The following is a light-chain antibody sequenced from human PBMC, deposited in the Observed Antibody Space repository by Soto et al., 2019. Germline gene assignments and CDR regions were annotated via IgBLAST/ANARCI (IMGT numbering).Light chain of an antibody. CDR2: GAS. V-gene: IGKV3-20*01. CDR3: QQYGSSVT. J-gene: IGKJ5*01. CDR1: QNVSSSY. Sequence: ENVLTQSPGTLSLSPGEIATLYFRASQNVSSSYLAWYQQNPGQAPRILMYGASSRATGIPDRFSGSGSGTDFTLTISRLEPEDFVVYYCQQYGSSVTCGQGTRLEIK.